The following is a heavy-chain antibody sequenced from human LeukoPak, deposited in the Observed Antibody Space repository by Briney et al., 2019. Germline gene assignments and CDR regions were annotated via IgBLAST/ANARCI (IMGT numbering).Heavy chain of an antibody. D-gene: IGHD3-22*01. Sequence: GASVKVSCKASGGTFSSYAISWVRQAPGQGLEWMGGIIPIFGTANYAQKFQGRVTITADESTSTAYMELSSLRSEDTAVYYCARGYYDSSGYYSIDYWGQGTLVTVSS. V-gene: IGHV1-69*13. CDR1: GGTFSSYA. CDR2: IIPIFGTA. CDR3: ARGYYDSSGYYSIDY. J-gene: IGHJ4*02.